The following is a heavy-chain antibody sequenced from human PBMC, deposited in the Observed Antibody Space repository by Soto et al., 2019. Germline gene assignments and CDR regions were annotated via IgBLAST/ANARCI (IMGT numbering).Heavy chain of an antibody. CDR1: GFTFNNYW. D-gene: IGHD2-15*01. CDR2: INQDGSQT. Sequence: PGGSLRLSCAASGFTFNNYWMNWVRQAPGKGLEWVANINQDGSQTNYVDSMKGRFTISRDNAKNSLYLQMNSLRAEDTAVYYCARGTPTPGLDYWGQGTLVTVSS. J-gene: IGHJ4*02. CDR3: ARGTPTPGLDY. V-gene: IGHV3-7*03.